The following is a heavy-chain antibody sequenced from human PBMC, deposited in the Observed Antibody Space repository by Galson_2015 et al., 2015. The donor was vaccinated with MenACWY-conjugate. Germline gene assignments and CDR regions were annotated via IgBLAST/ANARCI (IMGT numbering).Heavy chain of an antibody. J-gene: IGHJ4*01. CDR1: GVTFSNAW. D-gene: IGHD1-26*01. CDR3: NTDFQTRCELRLGTF. Sequence: SLRLSCAASGVTFSNAWMTWVRQAPEKGLEWVGRIKSKSDGGTIDYAAPVKGRFTISRDDSENTLYLQMNSLKIEDTAVYYCNTDFQTRCELRLGTFWGHGTLVTVSS. V-gene: IGHV3-15*01. CDR2: IKSKSDGGTI.